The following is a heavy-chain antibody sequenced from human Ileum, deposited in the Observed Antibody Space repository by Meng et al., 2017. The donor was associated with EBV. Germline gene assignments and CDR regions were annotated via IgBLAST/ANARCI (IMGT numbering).Heavy chain of an antibody. CDR2: INHNGGT. D-gene: IGHD2-8*02. J-gene: IGHJ4*02. Sequence: QVQRQQWGVGLLRPPETLLLTCAVYGGSFGDYCGSWIRQPPGKGLEWIGEINHNGGTNYNPSLNPSLKSRVTISVDTSKNQFSLKLSSVTAADTAVYYCARGGGVLTPLDYWGQGTLVTVSS. V-gene: IGHV4-34*01. CDR1: GGSFGDYC. CDR3: ARGGGVLTPLDY.